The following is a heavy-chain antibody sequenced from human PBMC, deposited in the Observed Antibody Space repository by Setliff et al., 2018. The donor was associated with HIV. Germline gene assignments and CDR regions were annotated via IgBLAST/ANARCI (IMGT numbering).Heavy chain of an antibody. D-gene: IGHD6-19*01. J-gene: IGHJ6*03. CDR3: ARGLAVAGKSYYSYYYMDV. CDR2: MNPNSGNT. CDR1: GYTFTTYA. V-gene: IGHV1-8*02. Sequence: ASVKVSCKASGYTFTTYAIHWVRQAPGQRLEWMGWMNPNSGNTGYAQKFQGRVTMTRNTSISTAYMELSSLRSEDTAVYYCARGLAVAGKSYYSYYYMDVWGKGTTVTVSS.